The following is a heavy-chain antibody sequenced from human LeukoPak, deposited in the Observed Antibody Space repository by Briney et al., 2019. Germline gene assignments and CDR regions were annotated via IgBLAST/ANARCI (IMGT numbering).Heavy chain of an antibody. Sequence: SETLSLTCAVYGGSFSGYYWSWIRQPPGKGLEWIGEINHSGSTNYNPSLKSQVTISVDTSKNQFSLKLSSLTAADTAVYYCAKSREEIRGLDAFDIWGQGTMVTVSP. CDR1: GGSFSGYY. CDR3: AKSREEIRGLDAFDI. V-gene: IGHV4-34*01. J-gene: IGHJ3*02. CDR2: INHSGST. D-gene: IGHD5-24*01.